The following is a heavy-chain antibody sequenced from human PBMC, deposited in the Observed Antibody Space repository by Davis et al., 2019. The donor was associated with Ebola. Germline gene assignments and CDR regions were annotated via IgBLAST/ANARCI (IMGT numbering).Heavy chain of an antibody. Sequence: AASVKVSCKASGYTFTSYDINWVRQATGQGPEWMGWMNPNSGNTGYAQKFQGRVTITADKSTSTAYMELSSLRSEDTAVYYCASGITIFGVVSNYYYYGMDVWGQGTTVTVSS. CDR3: ASGITIFGVVSNYYYYGMDV. V-gene: IGHV1-8*01. CDR1: GYTFTSYD. J-gene: IGHJ6*02. CDR2: MNPNSGNT. D-gene: IGHD3-3*01.